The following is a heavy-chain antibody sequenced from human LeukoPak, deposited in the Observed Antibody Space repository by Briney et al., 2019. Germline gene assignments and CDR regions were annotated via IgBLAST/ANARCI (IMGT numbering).Heavy chain of an antibody. CDR3: ASPPLLYYDSSGYYRTDAFDI. CDR1: GYSISSGYY. V-gene: IGHV4-38-2*01. CDR2: IYHSGST. J-gene: IGHJ3*02. Sequence: SETLSLTCAVSGYSISSGYYWGWLRQPPGKGLEWIGSIYHSGSTYYNPSLKSRVTISVDTSKNQFSLKLSSVTAADTAVYYCASPPLLYYDSSGYYRTDAFDIWGQGTMVTVSS. D-gene: IGHD3-22*01.